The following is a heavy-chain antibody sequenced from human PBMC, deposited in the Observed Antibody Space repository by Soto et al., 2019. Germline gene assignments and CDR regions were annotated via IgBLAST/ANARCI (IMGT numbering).Heavy chain of an antibody. V-gene: IGHV3-49*04. D-gene: IGHD6-19*01. CDR3: TRLKAVAARRNDFDI. Sequence: PGGSLRLSCIASGFTFDAYAMTWVRQAPGQGLEWVGFIRSKTYGGTKEDAASVKGRFTISRDDSKTIAYLQMNSLKTEHTAVYYCTRLKAVAARRNDFDIWGQGTMVTVSS. CDR2: IRSKTYGGTK. J-gene: IGHJ3*02. CDR1: GFTFDAYA.